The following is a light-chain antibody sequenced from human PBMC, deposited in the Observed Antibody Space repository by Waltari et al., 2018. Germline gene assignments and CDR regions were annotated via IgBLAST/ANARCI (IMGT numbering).Light chain of an antibody. Sequence: DIQMTQSPSSLSASVGDRITLTCRASQTINSYLNWYQQKPGKAPKLLIYAASSLQSGVPSRFSGTGSGTDFTLTISNLQPEDFATYYCQQSYSTPHTFGPGTKVDIK. V-gene: IGKV1-39*01. CDR3: QQSYSTPHT. J-gene: IGKJ3*01. CDR2: AAS. CDR1: QTINSY.